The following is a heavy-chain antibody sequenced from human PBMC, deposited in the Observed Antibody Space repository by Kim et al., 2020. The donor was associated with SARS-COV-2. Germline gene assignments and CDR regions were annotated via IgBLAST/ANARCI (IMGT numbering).Heavy chain of an antibody. CDR3: ASNIAVAGTFVGY. CDR2: IDPSDSYT. Sequence: GESLKISCKGSGYSFTSYWISWVRQMPGKGLEWMGRIDPSDSYTNYSPSFQGHVTISADKSISTAYLQWSSLKASDTAMYYCASNIAVAGTFVGYWGQGTLVTVSS. CDR1: GYSFTSYW. V-gene: IGHV5-10-1*01. J-gene: IGHJ4*02. D-gene: IGHD6-19*01.